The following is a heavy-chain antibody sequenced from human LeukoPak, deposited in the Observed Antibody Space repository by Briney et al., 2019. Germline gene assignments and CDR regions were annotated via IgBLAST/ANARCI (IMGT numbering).Heavy chain of an antibody. CDR1: GFPFSSYG. V-gene: IGHV3-30*18. CDR2: ISYDGSNK. D-gene: IGHD3-10*01. Sequence: GSLRLSCAASGFPFSSYGMHWVRQAPGKGLEWVAVISYDGSNKYYADSVKGRFTISRDNSKNTLYLQVNSLRAEDTAVYYCANVYGEISTYWGQGTLVTVSS. J-gene: IGHJ4*02. CDR3: ANVYGEISTY.